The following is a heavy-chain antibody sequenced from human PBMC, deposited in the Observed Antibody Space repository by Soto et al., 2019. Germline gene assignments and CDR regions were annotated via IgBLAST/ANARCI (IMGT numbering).Heavy chain of an antibody. J-gene: IGHJ4*02. CDR3: ARSPYSSSMFFLASDY. V-gene: IGHV1-69*01. CDR2: IVPTFGTE. D-gene: IGHD6-6*01. CDR1: GGTLSSYA. Sequence: QVQLVQSGAEVKKPGSSVKVSCKASGGTLSSYAINFVRQAPGQGLEWLGGIVPTFGTEKYAQKFQGRLTIIADESTKTAYMELSSLKSEDTAVYYCARSPYSSSMFFLASDYWGQGTLVTVSA.